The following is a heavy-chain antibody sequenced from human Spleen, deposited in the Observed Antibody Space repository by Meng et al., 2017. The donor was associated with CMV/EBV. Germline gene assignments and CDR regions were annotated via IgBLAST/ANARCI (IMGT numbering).Heavy chain of an antibody. CDR3: AKSARYCSSTSCYNPYYYYGMDV. D-gene: IGHD2-2*02. V-gene: IGHV3-23*01. J-gene: IGHJ6*02. CDR2: ISGSGGST. Sequence: GESLKISCAASGFTFDDYAMHWVRQAPGKGLEWVSAISGSGGSTYYADSVKGRFTISRDNSKNTLYLQMNSLRAEDTAVYYCAKSARYCSSTSCYNPYYYYGMDVWGQGTTVTVSS. CDR1: GFTFDDYA.